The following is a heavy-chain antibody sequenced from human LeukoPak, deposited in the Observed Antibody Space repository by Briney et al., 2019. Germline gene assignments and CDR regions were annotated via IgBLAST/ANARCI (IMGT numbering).Heavy chain of an antibody. CDR3: ARVATMVRGSNGMDV. CDR1: GDSIRDYY. D-gene: IGHD3-10*01. V-gene: IGHV4-59*01. Sequence: SETLSLTCTVSGDSIRDYYWTWIRQPPGKGLEWIGYIYYSGSTNYNPSLRSRATISVDTSKKQFSLNLSSVTAADTALYYCARVATMVRGSNGMDVWGKGTTVTVSS. J-gene: IGHJ6*04. CDR2: IYYSGST.